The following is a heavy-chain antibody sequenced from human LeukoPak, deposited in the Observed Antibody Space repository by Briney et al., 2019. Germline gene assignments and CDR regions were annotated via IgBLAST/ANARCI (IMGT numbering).Heavy chain of an antibody. CDR1: GFTFSSYA. CDR2: ISDSGGST. Sequence: GGSLRLSCAASGFTFSSYAMSWVRQAPGKGLEWVSSISDSGGSTYYADSVKGRFTMSRDNSKNTLYLLMNSLRPDDTAVYYCAKDGSREGATSLDYWGQGTLVTVSS. D-gene: IGHD1-26*01. CDR3: AKDGSREGATSLDY. J-gene: IGHJ4*02. V-gene: IGHV3-23*01.